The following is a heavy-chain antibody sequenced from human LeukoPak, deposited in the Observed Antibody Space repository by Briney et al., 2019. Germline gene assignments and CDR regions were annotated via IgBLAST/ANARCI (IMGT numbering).Heavy chain of an antibody. CDR2: ISSSSSYI. V-gene: IGHV3-21*01. CDR3: ARDGKYGSGSSDY. CDR1: GFTFISYS. Sequence: PGGSLRLSCPASGFTFISYSMNWVRQAPGKGLEWVSSISSSSSYIYYEDSVKGRFTISRDNAKNSLYLQMNSLRAEDKAVYYCARDGKYGSGSSDYWGQGTLVTVSS. D-gene: IGHD3-10*01. J-gene: IGHJ4*02.